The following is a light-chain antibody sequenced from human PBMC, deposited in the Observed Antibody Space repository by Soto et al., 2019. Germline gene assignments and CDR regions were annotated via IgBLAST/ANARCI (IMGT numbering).Light chain of an antibody. CDR3: QQRSYWPPRLT. CDR2: DAS. V-gene: IGKV3-11*01. CDR1: QSVSSY. Sequence: EIVLTQSPATLSLSPGERATLSCRASQSVSSYLAWYQQKPGQAPRLLIYDASNRATGIQARFSGSGSGTDVTLTISSLEPEDFAVYYCQQRSYWPPRLTFGGGTKVEIK. J-gene: IGKJ4*01.